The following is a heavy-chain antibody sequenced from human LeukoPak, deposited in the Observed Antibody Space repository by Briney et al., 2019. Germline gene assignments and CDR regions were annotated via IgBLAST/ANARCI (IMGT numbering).Heavy chain of an antibody. V-gene: IGHV1-2*02. Sequence: ASVKVSCKASGYTFSGYYMHWVGQAPGQGLEWMGWINPNGGGTNSAQKFQGRVTMSRDTSISTAYMELSSLRFDDTAVYYCARTVYCSTTRCYVLDAFDMWGQGTMVTVSS. CDR2: INPNGGGT. J-gene: IGHJ3*02. D-gene: IGHD2-2*01. CDR3: ARTVYCSTTRCYVLDAFDM. CDR1: GYTFSGYY.